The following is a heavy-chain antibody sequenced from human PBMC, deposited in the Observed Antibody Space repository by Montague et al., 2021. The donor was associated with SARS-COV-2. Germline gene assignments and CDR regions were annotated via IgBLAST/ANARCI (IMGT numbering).Heavy chain of an antibody. CDR1: GFTFSSYS. CDR2: ISSSSSYI. D-gene: IGHD6-13*01. Sequence: SRRLSCAASGFTFSSYSMNWVRQAPGKGLEWVSSISSSSSYIYYADSVKGRFTISRDNAKNSLYLQMNSLRAEDTAVYYCARDDFRIAAAVFDYWGQGTLVTVSS. CDR3: ARDDFRIAAAVFDY. J-gene: IGHJ4*02. V-gene: IGHV3-21*01.